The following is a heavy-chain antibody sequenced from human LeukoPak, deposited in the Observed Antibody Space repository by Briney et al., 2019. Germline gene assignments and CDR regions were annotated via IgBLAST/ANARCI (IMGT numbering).Heavy chain of an antibody. Sequence: GGSLRLPCAASGFTSSSYEMKWVRQAPGRGLERVSYIGNTGRTIYYTDSVKGRFTISRDNAKNSLYLQMNSLRAEDTAVYYCAREYCSSTSCYFFDYWGQGTLVTVSS. V-gene: IGHV3-48*03. CDR2: IGNTGRTI. J-gene: IGHJ4*02. CDR3: AREYCSSTSCYFFDY. CDR1: GFTSSSYE. D-gene: IGHD2-2*01.